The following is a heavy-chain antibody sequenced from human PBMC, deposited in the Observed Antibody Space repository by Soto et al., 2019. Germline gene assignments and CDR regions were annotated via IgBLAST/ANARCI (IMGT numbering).Heavy chain of an antibody. CDR2: ISYDGSNK. V-gene: IGHV3-30*18. CDR3: AKVPYCGGDCYSLGGGY. J-gene: IGHJ4*02. D-gene: IGHD2-21*02. CDR1: GFTFSSYG. Sequence: QVQLVESGGGVVQPGRSLRLSCAASGFTFSSYGTHWVRQAPGKGLEWVAVISYDGSNKYYADSVKGRFTISRDNSKNTLYLQMNSLRAEDTAVYYCAKVPYCGGDCYSLGGGYWGQGTLVTVSS.